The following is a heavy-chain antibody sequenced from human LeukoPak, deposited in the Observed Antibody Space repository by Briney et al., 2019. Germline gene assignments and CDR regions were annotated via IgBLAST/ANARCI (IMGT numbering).Heavy chain of an antibody. CDR3: ARKRGYCSSTSCYRDAFDI. D-gene: IGHD2-2*01. V-gene: IGHV1-3*01. CDR2: INAGNGNT. J-gene: IGHJ3*02. Sequence: ASVEVSCKASGYTFTSYAMHWVRQAPGQRLEWMGWINAGNGNTKYSQKFQGRVTITRDTSASTAYMELSSLRSEDTAVYYCARKRGYCSSTSCYRDAFDIWGQGTMVTVSS. CDR1: GYTFTSYA.